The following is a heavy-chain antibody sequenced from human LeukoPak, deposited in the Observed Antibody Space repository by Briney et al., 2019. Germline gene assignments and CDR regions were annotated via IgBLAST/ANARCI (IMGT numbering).Heavy chain of an antibody. V-gene: IGHV3-64D*09. CDR2: ITADGGST. Sequence: GGSLSLSCSASGFTFRSYVMHWVRQAPGKGLEYVSTITADGGSTYYADSLKGRFTISRDNSRNTLYLQMSSLRAEDTAVYYCVRKFPMDYWGQGTLVTVSS. CDR1: GFTFRSYV. J-gene: IGHJ4*02. CDR3: VRKFPMDY.